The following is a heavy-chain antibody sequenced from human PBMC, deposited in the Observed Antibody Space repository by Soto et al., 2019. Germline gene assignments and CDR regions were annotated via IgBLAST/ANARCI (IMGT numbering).Heavy chain of an antibody. J-gene: IGHJ3*02. CDR3: AIQTGIALALDAFDI. Sequence: PGESLKISCKGSGYSFTSYWIGWVRQMPGKGLEWMGIIYPGDSDTRYSPSFQGQVTISADKSISTAYLQWSSLKASDTAMYYCAIQTGIALALDAFDIWGQGTIVTVSS. CDR2: IYPGDSDT. V-gene: IGHV5-51*01. CDR1: GYSFTSYW. D-gene: IGHD6-19*01.